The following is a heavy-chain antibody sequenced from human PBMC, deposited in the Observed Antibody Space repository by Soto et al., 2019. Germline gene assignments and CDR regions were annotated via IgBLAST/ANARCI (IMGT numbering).Heavy chain of an antibody. V-gene: IGHV3-48*02. D-gene: IGHD3-9*01. CDR3: ARETPIYDILTGYLYAFDI. Sequence: PGGSLRLSCAASGFTFSSYSMNWVRQAPGKGLEWVSYISSSSSTIYYADSVKGRFTISRDNAKNSLYLQMNSLRDEDTAVYYCARETPIYDILTGYLYAFDIWGQGTMVTVSS. J-gene: IGHJ3*02. CDR1: GFTFSSYS. CDR2: ISSSSSTI.